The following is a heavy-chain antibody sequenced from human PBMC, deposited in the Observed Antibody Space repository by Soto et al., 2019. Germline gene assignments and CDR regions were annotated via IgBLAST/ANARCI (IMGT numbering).Heavy chain of an antibody. V-gene: IGHV4-30-4*01. J-gene: IGHJ4*02. CDR3: ARYCSGGSCCRCDY. CDR1: GGSISSGDSY. D-gene: IGHD2-15*01. CDR2: IFYSGST. Sequence: SETLSLTCTVSGGSISSGDSYWSWIRQPPGKGLEWIGYIFYSGSTYYNPSLKSRVTISVNTSKNQFSLKLSAVTAADMTVYYCARYCSGGSCCRCDYWGQGTLVTVSS.